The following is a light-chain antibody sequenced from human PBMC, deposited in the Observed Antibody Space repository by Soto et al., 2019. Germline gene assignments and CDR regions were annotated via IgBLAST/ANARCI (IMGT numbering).Light chain of an antibody. CDR1: SSDVGSYNL. J-gene: IGLJ1*01. CDR3: CSYAGSSTSPYV. V-gene: IGLV2-23*01. Sequence: QSVLTQPASVSVSPGQSITISCTGTSSDVGSYNLVSWYQQHPGKAPKLMIYEGSKRPSGVSNRFSGSKSGNTASPTISGLQAEDEADYYCCSYAGSSTSPYVFGTGTKVTVL. CDR2: EGS.